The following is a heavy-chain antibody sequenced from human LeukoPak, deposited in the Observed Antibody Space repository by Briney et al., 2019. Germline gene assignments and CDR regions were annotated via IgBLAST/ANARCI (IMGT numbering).Heavy chain of an antibody. CDR2: IYYSGST. CDR1: GGSISSYY. Sequence: SETLSLTCTVSGGSISSYYWSWIRQPPGKGLEWIGYIYYSGSTNYSPSLKSRVTISVDTSKNQFSLKLSSVTAADTAVYYCARDDDDYVWGSYRYWGQGTLVTVSS. J-gene: IGHJ4*02. D-gene: IGHD3-16*02. CDR3: ARDDDDYVWGSYRY. V-gene: IGHV4-59*01.